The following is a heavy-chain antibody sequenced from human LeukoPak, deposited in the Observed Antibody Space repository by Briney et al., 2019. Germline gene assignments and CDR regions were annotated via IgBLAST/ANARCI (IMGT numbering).Heavy chain of an antibody. V-gene: IGHV1-2*02. Sequence: ASVKVSCKASGYTFTGRYLYWARQTPGQGLQWMGWINPETGDTKYAQNFQGRVTMTRDTTISTVYMELKALTSDDTAVYYCARGYYGMDVWGPGTTVTVSS. CDR2: INPETGDT. CDR1: GYTFTGRY. CDR3: ARGYYGMDV. J-gene: IGHJ6*02.